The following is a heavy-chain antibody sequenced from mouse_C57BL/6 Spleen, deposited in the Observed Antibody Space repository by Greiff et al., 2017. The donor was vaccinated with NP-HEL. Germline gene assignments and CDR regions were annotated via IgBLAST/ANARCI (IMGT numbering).Heavy chain of an antibody. V-gene: IGHV10-1*01. CDR1: GFSFNTYA. CDR3: VRDTTVVAPGFAY. CDR2: IRSKSNNYAT. Sequence: EVKVVESGGGLVQPKGSLKLSCAASGFSFNTYAMNWVRQAPGKGLEWVARIRSKSNNYATYYADSVKDRFTISRDDSESMLYLQMNNLKTEDTAMYYCVRDTTVVAPGFAYWGQGTLVTVSA. D-gene: IGHD1-1*01. J-gene: IGHJ3*01.